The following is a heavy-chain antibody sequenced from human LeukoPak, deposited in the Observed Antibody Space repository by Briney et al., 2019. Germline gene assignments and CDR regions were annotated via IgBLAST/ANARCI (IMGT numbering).Heavy chain of an antibody. CDR1: GCTFSSNW. CDR3: ARDDTVTTRVGFID. Sequence: GGALRLSCAASGCTFSSNWWRWVGQAPGKGLEQKANIKQDGSEKYYVDSVKGRFTISRDNAKNSLYLQMNSLRAEDTAVYYCARDDTVTTRVGFIDWGQGTLVTVSS. D-gene: IGHD4-17*01. J-gene: IGHJ4*02. V-gene: IGHV3-7*01. CDR2: IKQDGSEK.